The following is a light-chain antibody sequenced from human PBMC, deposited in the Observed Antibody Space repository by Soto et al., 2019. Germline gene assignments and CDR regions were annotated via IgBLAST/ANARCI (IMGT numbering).Light chain of an antibody. CDR3: QQFSRYPLT. V-gene: IGKV3-20*01. Sequence: EFVLTQSPGPLSFSPGERATLSCRASQTVRNNYLAWYQQKPGQAPRLLIYDASSRATGIPDRFSGGGSGKDFTLTISRLEPEDVAVYYCQQFSRYPLTLGGGTKVEIX. J-gene: IGKJ4*01. CDR1: QTVRNNY. CDR2: DAS.